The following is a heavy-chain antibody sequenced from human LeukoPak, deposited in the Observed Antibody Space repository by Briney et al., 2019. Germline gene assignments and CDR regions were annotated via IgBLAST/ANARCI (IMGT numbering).Heavy chain of an antibody. CDR2: ISGSGGST. J-gene: IGHJ4*02. CDR3: AKAPNIVGATGFLDY. CDR1: GFTFSSYA. D-gene: IGHD1-26*01. Sequence: GGSLRLSCAASGFTFSSYATSWVRQAPGKGLEWVSAISGSGGSTYYADSVKGRFTISRDNSKNTLYLQMNSLRAEDTAVYYCAKAPNIVGATGFLDYWGQGTLVTVSS. V-gene: IGHV3-23*01.